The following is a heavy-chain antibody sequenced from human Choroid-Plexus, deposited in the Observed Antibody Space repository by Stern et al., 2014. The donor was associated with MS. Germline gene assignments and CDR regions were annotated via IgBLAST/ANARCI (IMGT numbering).Heavy chain of an antibody. D-gene: IGHD3-3*01. J-gene: IGHJ6*02. V-gene: IGHV1-2*02. CDR2: INPNTGGP. CDR3: ARDQRGITIFGGVTDYYYLGMDV. CDR1: GYIFTGYY. Sequence: QMQLVQSGAEVKKPGASGKVSCKTSGYIFTGYYIHWVRQAPGQGLEWMAWINPNTGGPKYAQKLQGRVTMSRDTSISTAYVELSSLTSDDTAVYYCARDQRGITIFGGVTDYYYLGMDVWGQGTTVTVSS.